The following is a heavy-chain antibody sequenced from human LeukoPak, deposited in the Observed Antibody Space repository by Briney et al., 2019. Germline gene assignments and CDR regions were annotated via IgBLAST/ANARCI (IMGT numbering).Heavy chain of an antibody. D-gene: IGHD1-26*01. CDR3: TTIYMGAIFDF. CDR2: IKTDNAGGTA. V-gene: IGHV3-15*01. CDR1: GFTFSHAW. J-gene: IGHJ4*02. Sequence: GGSLRLSCAASGFTFSHAWMSWVRHAPGKGLEWVGRIKTDNAGGTAEYAAPVKGRFTISRDDSDNTLYLQMHSLKTEDTAIYYCTTIYMGAIFDFWGQGALVAVSS.